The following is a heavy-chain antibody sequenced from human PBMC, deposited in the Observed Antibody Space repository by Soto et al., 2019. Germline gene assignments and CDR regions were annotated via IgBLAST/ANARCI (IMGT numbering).Heavy chain of an antibody. Sequence: GGSLRLSCAAPGFTFSTYSMNWVRQAPGKGLEWVADITTSSSFRFYADSVKGRFTISRDDAKNSLYLQMNSLRAEDTGVYYCARDLGVALATLTLDYWGQGALVNVSS. CDR1: GFTFSTYS. CDR3: ARDLGVALATLTLDY. J-gene: IGHJ4*02. V-gene: IGHV3-21*01. D-gene: IGHD2-15*01. CDR2: ITTSSSFR.